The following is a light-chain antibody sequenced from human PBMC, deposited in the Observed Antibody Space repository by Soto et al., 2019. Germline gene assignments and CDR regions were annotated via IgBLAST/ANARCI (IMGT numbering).Light chain of an antibody. CDR3: QQYYNSPIT. Sequence: DIVMTQSPDSLAVSLGERATINCKSSQSVLYSSNNNNYLAWYQQKPGQPPKLLIYWASTRESGVPDRFRGSGSGTDFTLTINSLQAEDVAVYYCQQYYNSPITFGQGTRLEIK. V-gene: IGKV4-1*01. J-gene: IGKJ5*01. CDR2: WAS. CDR1: QSVLYSSNNNNY.